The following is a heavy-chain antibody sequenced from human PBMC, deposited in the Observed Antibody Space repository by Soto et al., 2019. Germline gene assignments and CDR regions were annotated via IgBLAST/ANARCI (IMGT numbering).Heavy chain of an antibody. CDR3: ARDQGIAVAVFDY. CDR2: IYNSGST. D-gene: IGHD6-19*01. V-gene: IGHV4-61*01. J-gene: IGHJ4*02. CDR1: GGSVTSGSYY. Sequence: QVQLQESGPGLVKPSETLSLTCTVSGGSVTSGSYYWSWIRQPPGKGLEWIGYIYNSGSTNYNPSLKSRVTISIDTSKRQISLKLRSVTAADTAVYYCARDQGIAVAVFDYWGQGTVVTVSS.